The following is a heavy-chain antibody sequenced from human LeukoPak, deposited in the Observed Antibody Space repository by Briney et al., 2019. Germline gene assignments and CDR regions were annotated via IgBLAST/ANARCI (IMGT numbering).Heavy chain of an antibody. CDR2: INPNSGGT. CDR3: ARVVDWDIVVVPAADAFDI. D-gene: IGHD2-2*01. Sequence: ASVKVSCKASGYTFTGYYRHWVRQAPGQGLEWMGWINPNSGGTNYAQKFQGRVTMTRDTSISTACMELSRLRSDDTAVYYCARVVDWDIVVVPAADAFDIWGQGTMVTVSS. CDR1: GYTFTGYY. J-gene: IGHJ3*02. V-gene: IGHV1-2*02.